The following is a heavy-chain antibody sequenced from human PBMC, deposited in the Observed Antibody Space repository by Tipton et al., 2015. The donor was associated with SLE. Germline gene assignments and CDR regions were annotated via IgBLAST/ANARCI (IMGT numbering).Heavy chain of an antibody. Sequence: PLRLSCAASGFTFSSYTMNWFRQAPGKGLEWVSSISSSTSYIYYADSVKGRFTISRDNAKNSLYLQMNSLRAEDTALYYCARDGSGWSASWGQGTLVTVSS. V-gene: IGHV3-21*01. J-gene: IGHJ5*02. CDR3: ARDGSGWSAS. CDR1: GFTFSSYT. CDR2: ISSSTSYI. D-gene: IGHD6-19*01.